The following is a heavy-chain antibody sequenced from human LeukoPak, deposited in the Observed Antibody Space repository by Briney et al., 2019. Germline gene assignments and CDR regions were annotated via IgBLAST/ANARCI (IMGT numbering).Heavy chain of an antibody. J-gene: IGHJ4*02. CDR1: GFTFSNYW. CDR2: ISSSASTI. Sequence: GGSLRLSCAASGFTFSNYWMHWVRQAPGKGLEWVSYISSSASTIYYADSVKGRFTISRDYAKNSLYLQMNSLRAEDTGLYYCARSRGSWPDYFDYWGQGTLVTVTS. D-gene: IGHD6-13*01. CDR3: ARSRGSWPDYFDY. V-gene: IGHV3-48*04.